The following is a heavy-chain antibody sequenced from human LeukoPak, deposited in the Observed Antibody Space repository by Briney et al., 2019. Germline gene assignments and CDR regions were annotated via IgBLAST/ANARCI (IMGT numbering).Heavy chain of an antibody. CDR2: INPNSGGT. J-gene: IGHJ4*02. Sequence: AAVNVSCKASGYTFTGYYMHWVRQAPGQGLEWMGWINPNSGGTNYAQKFQGRVTMTRDTSISTAYMELSRLRSDDTAVYYCARGPLYCGGDCFNDYWGQETVGTVSS. CDR1: GYTFTGYY. V-gene: IGHV1-2*02. CDR3: ARGPLYCGGDCFNDY. D-gene: IGHD2-21*02.